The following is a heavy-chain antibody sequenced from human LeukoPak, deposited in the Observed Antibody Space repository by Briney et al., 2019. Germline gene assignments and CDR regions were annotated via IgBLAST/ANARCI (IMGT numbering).Heavy chain of an antibody. D-gene: IGHD4-17*01. CDR3: ARGGYDYGDDSLYYYYGMDV. J-gene: IGHJ6*02. CDR2: ISSSSSYI. CDR1: GFTFSSYA. V-gene: IGHV3-21*01. Sequence: PGGSLRLSCAASGFTFSSYAMSWVRQTPGKGLEWVSSISSSSSYIYYADSVKGRFTISRDNAKNSLYLQMNSLRAEDTAVYYCARGGYDYGDDSLYYYYGMDVWGQGTTVTVSS.